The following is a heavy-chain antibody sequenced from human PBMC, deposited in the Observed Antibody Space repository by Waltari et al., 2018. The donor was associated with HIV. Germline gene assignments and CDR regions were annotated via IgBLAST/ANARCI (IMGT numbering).Heavy chain of an antibody. J-gene: IGHJ4*02. V-gene: IGHV4-38-2*02. CDR1: GFSISSGYY. CDR2: AYYSGSV. D-gene: IGHD3-22*01. CDR3: ARDLGYFDRSGHAKFYFDY. Sequence: QVQLQESGPGLVKPSETLSLTCSVSGFSISSGYYWGWIRQSPGKGLEWIGSAYYSGSVYYNPSLKSRVTISIDTSKNQFSLRLSSVTAADTAVYYCARDLGYFDRSGHAKFYFDYWGQGTLVAVSS.